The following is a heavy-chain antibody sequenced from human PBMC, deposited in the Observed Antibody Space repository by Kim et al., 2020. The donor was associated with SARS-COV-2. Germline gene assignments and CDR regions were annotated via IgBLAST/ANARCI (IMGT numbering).Heavy chain of an antibody. Sequence: YIYYADSVKGRFTISSDNAKNSLYLQMNSLRAEDTAVYYCARDLGGYFDYWGQGTLVTVSS. J-gene: IGHJ4*02. CDR2: YI. V-gene: IGHV3-21*01. D-gene: IGHD3-16*01. CDR3: ARDLGGYFDY.